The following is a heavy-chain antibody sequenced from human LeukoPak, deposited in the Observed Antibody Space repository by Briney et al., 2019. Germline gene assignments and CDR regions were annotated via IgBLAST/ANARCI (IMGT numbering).Heavy chain of an antibody. Sequence: GGSLRLSCAASGFTFSSYSMNWVRQAPGKGLEWVSSISSSSSYIHYADSVKGRFTISRDNAKNSLYLQMNSLRAEDTAVYYCARDLFYDFWSRDYWGQGTLVTVSS. J-gene: IGHJ4*02. CDR3: ARDLFYDFWSRDY. V-gene: IGHV3-21*01. CDR2: ISSSSSYI. D-gene: IGHD3-3*01. CDR1: GFTFSSYS.